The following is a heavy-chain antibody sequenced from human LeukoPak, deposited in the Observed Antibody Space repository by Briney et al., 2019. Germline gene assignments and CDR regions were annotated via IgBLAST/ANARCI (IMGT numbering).Heavy chain of an antibody. CDR1: GYTFTNYG. Sequence: ASVKVSCKASGYTFTNYGISWVRQAPGQGLEWMGWISPYNGKTNYVQKFQGRVTLTIDTSTSTAYMELRSLRSEDTAVYYCARGGTYTLFDYWGQGTLVTVSS. V-gene: IGHV1-18*01. J-gene: IGHJ4*02. CDR3: ARGGTYTLFDY. CDR2: ISPYNGKT. D-gene: IGHD1-26*01.